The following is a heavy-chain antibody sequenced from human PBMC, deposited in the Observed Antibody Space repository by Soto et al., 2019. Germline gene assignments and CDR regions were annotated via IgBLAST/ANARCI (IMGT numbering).Heavy chain of an antibody. V-gene: IGHV3-23*01. J-gene: IGHJ4*02. CDR2: ISATGGGT. D-gene: IGHD3-16*01. Sequence: GSLRLSCAASGFKFSNYAMSWVRQAPGKGLEWVSLISATGGGTYYADSVKGRFTISRDNSHNTLYLQVHSLTAEDTAVYYCAKDRRAGGNSAFYFDFWGRGAQVTVSS. CDR3: AKDRRAGGNSAFYFDF. CDR1: GFKFSNYA.